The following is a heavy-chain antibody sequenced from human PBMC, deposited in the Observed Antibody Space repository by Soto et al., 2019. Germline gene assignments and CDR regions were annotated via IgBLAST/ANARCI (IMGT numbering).Heavy chain of an antibody. V-gene: IGHV3-23*01. J-gene: IGHJ6*02. CDR3: ARDRVARRYYYYGMDV. CDR1: GFSFVNYA. D-gene: IGHD6-6*01. Sequence: WSLRLSCAASGFSFVNYAMNWVRQAPGKGLEWVSGLSGSGTSTYYADSVKGRFTISRDNSKNTLYLQMNSLRAEDTAVYYCARDRVARRYYYYGMDVWGQGTTVTVYS. CDR2: LSGSGTST.